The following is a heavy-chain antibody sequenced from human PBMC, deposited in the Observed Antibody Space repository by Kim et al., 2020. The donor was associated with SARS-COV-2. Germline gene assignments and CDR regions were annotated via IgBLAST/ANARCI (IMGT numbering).Heavy chain of an antibody. CDR1: GGSISSSSYY. CDR2: IYYSGST. J-gene: IGHJ6*02. Sequence: SETLSLTCTVSGGSISSSSYYWGWIRQPPGKGLEWIGSIYYSGSTYYNPSLKSRVTISVDTSKNQFSLKLSSVTAADTAVYYCARLGGGTVLRFLEWSTRQWAYGMDVWGQGTTVTVSS. CDR3: ARLGGGTVLRFLEWSTRQWAYGMDV. V-gene: IGHV4-39*01. D-gene: IGHD3-3*01.